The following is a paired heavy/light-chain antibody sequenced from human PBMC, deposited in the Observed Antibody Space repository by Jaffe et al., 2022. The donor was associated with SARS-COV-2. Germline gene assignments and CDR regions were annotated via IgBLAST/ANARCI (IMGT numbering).Light chain of an antibody. CDR1: QSISKW. J-gene: IGKJ1*01. Sequence: DIQMTQSPSTLSASVGDRVTITCRASQSISKWLAWYQQKPGKAPKLLIYKASSLESGVPSRFSGSGSGTEFTLTISSLQPDDFATYYCQQYSTYSWAFGQGTKVEIK. V-gene: IGKV1-5*03. CDR2: KAS. CDR3: QQYSTYSWA.
Heavy chain of an antibody. Sequence: EVQLLESGGGLVQPGGSLRLSCAASGFTFSSYAMSWVRQAPGKGLEWVSGISGSGSSTYFSDSVKGRFTISRDNSRDTLYLQMNSLRPEDTAVYYCAKHYYDNNGYYPFDYWGPGTLVTVSS. V-gene: IGHV3-23*01. D-gene: IGHD3-22*01. CDR1: GFTFSSYA. CDR3: AKHYYDNNGYYPFDY. CDR2: ISGSGSST. J-gene: IGHJ4*02.